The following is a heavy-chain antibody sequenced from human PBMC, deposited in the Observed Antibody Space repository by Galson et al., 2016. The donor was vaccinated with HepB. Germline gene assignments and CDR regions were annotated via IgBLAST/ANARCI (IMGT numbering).Heavy chain of an antibody. CDR3: ARCETEARTGFDP. Sequence: SVKVSCKASGYTFTSYDINWVRQVSGQGLEWMGWVNPVSGNSGYAQKFQGRVIMTMDTSINTAYMELSSLRSEDTAIYYCARCETEARTGFDPWGQGTQVTISS. J-gene: IGHJ5*02. CDR2: VNPVSGNS. V-gene: IGHV1-8*01. D-gene: IGHD3/OR15-3a*01. CDR1: GYTFTSYD.